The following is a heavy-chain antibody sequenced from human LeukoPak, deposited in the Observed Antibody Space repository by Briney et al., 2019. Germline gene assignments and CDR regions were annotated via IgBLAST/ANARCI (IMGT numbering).Heavy chain of an antibody. D-gene: IGHD3-3*01. Sequence: SETLSLTCTVSGGSITSYYWSWIRQPPGKGLEWVGYIYYNGNNNYNPSLKSRVTISVDTSKNQFSLKLSSVTAADTAVYYCAREGYDFWSGYFVYWGQGTLVTVSS. V-gene: IGHV4-59*01. J-gene: IGHJ4*02. CDR1: GGSITSYY. CDR3: AREGYDFWSGYFVY. CDR2: IYYNGNN.